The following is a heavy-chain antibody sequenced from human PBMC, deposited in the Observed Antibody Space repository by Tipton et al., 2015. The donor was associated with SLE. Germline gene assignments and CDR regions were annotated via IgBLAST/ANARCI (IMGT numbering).Heavy chain of an antibody. CDR2: ISSSGGNT. Sequence: GSLRLSCAASGFTFSSYAMSWVRQAPGKGLEWVSAISSSGGNTYYADSVKGRFTISRDNSKNTLYLQMNSLRAEDTAVYYCARAIFGVVIDAFDIWGQGTMVTVSS. J-gene: IGHJ3*02. D-gene: IGHD3-3*01. CDR1: GFTFSSYA. CDR3: ARAIFGVVIDAFDI. V-gene: IGHV3-23*01.